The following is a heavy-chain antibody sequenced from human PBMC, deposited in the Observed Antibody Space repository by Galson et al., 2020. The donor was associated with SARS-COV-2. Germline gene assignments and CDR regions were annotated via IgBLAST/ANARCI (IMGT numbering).Heavy chain of an antibody. Sequence: SETLSLTCAVYGGSFNGYCWSWIRQPPGKGLEWIGEINHSGTTNYNPSLKSRITMSVDMSKNQFSLRLSSVTAADTAVYYCARAPDVDILTGNYADGFDFWGQGTMVTVSS. CDR1: GGSFNGYC. J-gene: IGHJ3*01. CDR2: INHSGTT. CDR3: ARAPDVDILTGNYADGFDF. D-gene: IGHD3-9*01. V-gene: IGHV4-34*01.